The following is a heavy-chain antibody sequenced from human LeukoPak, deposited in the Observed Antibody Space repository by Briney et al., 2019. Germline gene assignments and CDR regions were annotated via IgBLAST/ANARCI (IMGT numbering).Heavy chain of an antibody. CDR3: ATSDRPSGLDYFDY. J-gene: IGHJ4*02. Sequence: ASVKVSCKVSGYTLTEFSMHWVRQAPGKGLEWVGGLDREDRENGEAIYAQKFQGRVTMTEDTSTDTAYMELRSLRSEDTAVYYCATSDRPSGLDYFDYWGQGTLVTVSS. D-gene: IGHD3-10*01. CDR2: LDREDRENGEA. V-gene: IGHV1-24*01. CDR1: GYTLTEFS.